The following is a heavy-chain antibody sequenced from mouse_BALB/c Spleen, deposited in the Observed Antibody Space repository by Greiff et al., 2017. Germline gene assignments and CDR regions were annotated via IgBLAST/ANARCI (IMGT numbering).Heavy chain of an antibody. D-gene: IGHD2-10*02. CDR3: ARQGYGNSYYFDY. CDR1: GFTFSSYA. V-gene: IGHV5-6*01. CDR2: ISSGGST. Sequence: EVMLVESGGDLVKPGGSLKLSCAASGFTFSSYAMSWVRQTPEKRLEWVASISSGGSTYYPDSVKGRFTISRDNAKNTLYLQMSSLKSEDTAMYYCARQGYGNSYYFDYWGQGTTLTVSS. J-gene: IGHJ2*01.